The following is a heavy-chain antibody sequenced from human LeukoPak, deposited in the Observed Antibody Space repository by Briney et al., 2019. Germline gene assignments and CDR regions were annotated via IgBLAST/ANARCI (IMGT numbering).Heavy chain of an antibody. CDR3: SLGNGFFDP. D-gene: IGHD4-23*01. Sequence: SETLSLTCTVSGGSISSSSYYWGWIRQPPGKGLEWIGSIHYSGSTYYNPSLKSRVTISVDTSKNQFSLKLSSVTAADTAVYYCSLGNGFFDPWGQGTLVTVSS. J-gene: IGHJ5*02. CDR2: IHYSGST. V-gene: IGHV4-39*01. CDR1: GGSISSSSYY.